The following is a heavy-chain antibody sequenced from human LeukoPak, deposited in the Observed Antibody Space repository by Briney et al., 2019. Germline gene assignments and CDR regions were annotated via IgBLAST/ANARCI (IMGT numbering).Heavy chain of an antibody. CDR1: GFTFSSYA. CDR3: ARSGAGWFDY. D-gene: IGHD6-19*01. Sequence: GGSLRLSCAASGFTFSSYAMSWVRQAPGKGLEWVSVIYADGSTYYADSVKGRFTISRDNSKNTLYLQMNSLRAEDTAVYYCARSGAGWFDYWGQGTLVTVSS. V-gene: IGHV3-23*03. J-gene: IGHJ4*02. CDR2: IYADGST.